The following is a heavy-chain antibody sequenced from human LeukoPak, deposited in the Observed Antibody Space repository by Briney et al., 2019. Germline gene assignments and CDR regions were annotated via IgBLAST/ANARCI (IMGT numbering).Heavy chain of an antibody. CDR2: ISSSGSTI. CDR3: AGPAGIAVAV. D-gene: IGHD6-19*01. CDR1: GFTFSSYE. Sequence: GGSLRLSCAASGFTFSSYEMNWVRQAPGKGLEWVSYISSSGSTIYYADSVKGRFTISRDNAKNSLYLQMNSLRAEDTAVYYCAGPAGIAVAVWGQGTLVTVSS. J-gene: IGHJ4*02. V-gene: IGHV3-48*03.